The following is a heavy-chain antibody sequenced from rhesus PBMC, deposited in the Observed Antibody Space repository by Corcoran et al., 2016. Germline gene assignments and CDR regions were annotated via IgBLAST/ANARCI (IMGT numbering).Heavy chain of an antibody. J-gene: IGHJ4*01. CDR1: GGSVSSSNW. V-gene: IGHV4-57*01. CDR3: ARDSGWNSEFDFDY. D-gene: IGHD1-1*01. CDR2: ISGMGGST. Sequence: QLQLQESGPGLVKPSGPLSLTCAVSGGSVSSSNWWGWISQPPGKGLEWIGRISGMGGSTSYNTSLTSRVTISTDASKNQFSLKVSAVTAADTAVYYCARDSGWNSEFDFDYWGQGVLVTVSS.